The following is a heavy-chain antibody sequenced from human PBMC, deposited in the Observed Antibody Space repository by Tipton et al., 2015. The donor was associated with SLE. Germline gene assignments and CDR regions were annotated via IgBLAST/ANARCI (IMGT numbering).Heavy chain of an antibody. D-gene: IGHD3-16*01. V-gene: IGHV4-59*01. CDR2: IYYSGST. Sequence: TPSLTCTVSGGSISSYYWSWIRQPPGKGLEWIGYIYYSGSTNYNPSLKSRVTISVDTSKNQFSLKLSSVTAADTAVYYCARDRTGDGPPRGYWGQGTLVTVSS. CDR1: GGSISSYY. J-gene: IGHJ4*02. CDR3: ARDRTGDGPPRGY.